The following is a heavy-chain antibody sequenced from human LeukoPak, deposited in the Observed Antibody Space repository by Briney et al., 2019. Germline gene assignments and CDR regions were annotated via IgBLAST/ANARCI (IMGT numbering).Heavy chain of an antibody. CDR1: GGSISSSSYY. J-gene: IGHJ3*02. CDR3: ARDQGQRDVMATIGGAFDI. Sequence: SETLSLTCTVSGGSISSSSYYWGWIRQPPGKGLEWIGSIYYSGSTYYNPSLKSRVTISVDTSKNQFSLKLSSVTAADTAVYYCARDQGQRDVMATIGGAFDIWGQGTMVTVSS. D-gene: IGHD5-24*01. CDR2: IYYSGST. V-gene: IGHV4-39*07.